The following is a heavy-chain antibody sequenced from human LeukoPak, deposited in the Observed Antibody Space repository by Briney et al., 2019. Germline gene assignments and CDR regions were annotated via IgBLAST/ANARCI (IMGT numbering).Heavy chain of an antibody. CDR3: ARSVLRYFDWPFDY. CDR2: IYHSGST. D-gene: IGHD3-9*01. CDR1: GYSISSGYY. J-gene: IGHJ4*02. Sequence: SETLSLTCAVSGYSISSGYYWGWIRQPPGKGLEWIGSIYHSGSTYYNPSLKSRVTISVDTSKSQFSLKLSSVTAADTAVYYCARSVLRYFDWPFDYWGQGTLVTVSS. V-gene: IGHV4-38-2*01.